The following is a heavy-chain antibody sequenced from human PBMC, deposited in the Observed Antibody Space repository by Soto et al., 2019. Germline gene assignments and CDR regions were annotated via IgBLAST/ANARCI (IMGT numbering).Heavy chain of an antibody. J-gene: IGHJ4*02. Sequence: QITLKESGPPLVKPTQTLTLTCTFSGFSLSTSGVGVGWIRQPPGKALEWLALIYWDDDKRYSPSLKSRVTITKDTSKNQAVLTMTNIDPVDTGTYCGARLYSSSWFDYWGQGTLVTVSS. CDR1: GFSLSTSGVG. V-gene: IGHV2-5*02. CDR3: ARLYSSSWFDY. CDR2: IYWDDDK. D-gene: IGHD6-13*01.